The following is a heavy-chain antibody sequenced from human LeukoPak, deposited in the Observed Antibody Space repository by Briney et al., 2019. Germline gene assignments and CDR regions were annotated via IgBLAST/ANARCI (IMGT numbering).Heavy chain of an antibody. CDR2: IYSSGST. Sequence: SETLSLTCTVSGGSISSSSYYWGWIRQPPGKGLEWHGSIYSSGSTYYNPSLKSPATIFVDTSKSQFSLKLSSVTAADTAVYYCARLGDSGSTLNWFDPWGQGTLVTVSS. CDR1: GGSISSSSYY. D-gene: IGHD3-10*01. V-gene: IGHV4-39*01. J-gene: IGHJ5*02. CDR3: ARLGDSGSTLNWFDP.